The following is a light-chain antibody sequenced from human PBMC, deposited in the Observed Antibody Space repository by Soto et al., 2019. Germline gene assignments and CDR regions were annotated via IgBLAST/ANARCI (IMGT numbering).Light chain of an antibody. CDR2: DGS. Sequence: AIQLTQSPSSLSASVGDRVTITCRASQGVSSALAWYQQKPGKPPKVLIYDGSSLQSGVPLRFRGSGSGTEFTLTITDLQPEDFGTYYCQLFQRDPFTYGQGTRLEIK. CDR3: QLFQRDPFT. J-gene: IGKJ5*01. V-gene: IGKV1-13*02. CDR1: QGVSSA.